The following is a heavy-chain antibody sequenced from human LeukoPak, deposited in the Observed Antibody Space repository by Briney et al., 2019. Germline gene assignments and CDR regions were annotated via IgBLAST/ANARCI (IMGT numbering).Heavy chain of an antibody. J-gene: IGHJ4*02. CDR1: GASLSNYY. CDR3: ARRGWGSYYNFDF. V-gene: IGHV4-59*08. CDR2: IFYNGST. D-gene: IGHD3-10*01. Sequence: SETLSLTCTVSGASLSNYYWSWIRQPPGKGLEWIGSIFYNGSTIYKPSLKSRVTISVDTSKNQFSLRLSSVTAADTAVYYCARRGWGSYYNFDFWGQGTLVSVSS.